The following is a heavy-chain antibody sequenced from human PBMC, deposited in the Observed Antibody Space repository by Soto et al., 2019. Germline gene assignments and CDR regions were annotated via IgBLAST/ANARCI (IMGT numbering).Heavy chain of an antibody. D-gene: IGHD3-10*01. CDR2: IWYDGINK. CDR3: ARDPIHGSGLCDA. J-gene: IGHJ5*02. V-gene: IGHV3-33*01. CDR1: GLTFSTYG. Sequence: GGSLRLSCAASGLTFSTYGMHWVRQSPGKGLEWVAFIWYDGINKKYADSVKGRFTISRDNSKNMVFLVMNSLRVEDTAVYHCARDPIHGSGLCDAWGQGTLVTVSS.